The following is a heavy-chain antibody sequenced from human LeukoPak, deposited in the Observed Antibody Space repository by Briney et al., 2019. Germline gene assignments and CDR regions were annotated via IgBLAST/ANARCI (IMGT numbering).Heavy chain of an antibody. V-gene: IGHV3-23*01. J-gene: IGHJ4*02. Sequence: PGGSLRLSCGGSGFTFSSYAMSWVRQAPGKGLEWVSAISGSGTDTFYANSVKGRFTISRDNPKNTLYLQMNSPRAEDTAVYYCAKGGGSSCYSPSDYWGQGTLVTVSS. D-gene: IGHD2-15*01. CDR2: ISGSGTDT. CDR1: GFTFSSYA. CDR3: AKGGGSSCYSPSDY.